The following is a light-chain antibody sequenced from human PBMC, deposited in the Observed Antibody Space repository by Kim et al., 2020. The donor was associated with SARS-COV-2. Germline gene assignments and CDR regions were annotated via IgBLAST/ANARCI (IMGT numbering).Light chain of an antibody. CDR2: GNS. Sequence: QSVLTQPPSVSGAPGQRVTISCTGSSSNIGAGYDVHWYQQLPGTAPKLLIYGNSKRPSGVPDRFSGSKSGTSASLAITGLQAEDEADYYCQSYDSSLGGSVFGGGTQLTVL. CDR1: SSNIGAGYD. CDR3: QSYDSSLGGSV. V-gene: IGLV1-40*01. J-gene: IGLJ2*01.